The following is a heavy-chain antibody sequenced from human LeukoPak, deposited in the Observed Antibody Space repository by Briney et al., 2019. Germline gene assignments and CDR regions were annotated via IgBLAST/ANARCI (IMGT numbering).Heavy chain of an antibody. V-gene: IGHV1-2*02. Sequence: ASVKVSCKASGYTFTGYYMHWVRQAPGQGLEWMGWINPNSGGTNYAQKFQGRVTMTRDTSISTAYMELSRLRSEDTAVYYCARGYYDFWSGYYYWGQGTLVTVSS. D-gene: IGHD3-3*01. J-gene: IGHJ4*02. CDR2: INPNSGGT. CDR1: GYTFTGYY. CDR3: ARGYYDFWSGYYY.